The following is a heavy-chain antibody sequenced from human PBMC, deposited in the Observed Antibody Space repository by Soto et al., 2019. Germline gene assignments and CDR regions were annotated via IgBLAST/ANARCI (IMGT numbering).Heavy chain of an antibody. CDR1: GGTFSGYA. V-gene: IGHV1-69*13. D-gene: IGHD6-19*01. CDR2: IIPIFGTA. Sequence: SVKVSCKASGGTFSGYAISWVRQAPGQGLEWMGGIIPIFGTANYAQKFQGRVTITADESTSTAYMELSSLRSEDTAVYYCARTSTGGLVPDYWGQGTLVTVSS. J-gene: IGHJ4*02. CDR3: ARTSTGGLVPDY.